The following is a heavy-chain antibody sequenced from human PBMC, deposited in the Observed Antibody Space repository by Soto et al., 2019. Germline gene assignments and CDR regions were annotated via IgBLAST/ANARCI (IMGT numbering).Heavy chain of an antibody. V-gene: IGHV1-18*01. CDR3: ARGTQRFLEWLPLDY. CDR2: ISGYNGNI. D-gene: IGHD3-3*01. J-gene: IGHJ4*02. Sequence: SVKVSCKASGYTFTIYGISWVRQAPGQGLEWMGWISGYNGNINYAQKLQGRVTMTTETSTSTAYMELRRLRSDDTAVYFCARGTQRFLEWLPLDYWGQGTLVTVSS. CDR1: GYTFTIYG.